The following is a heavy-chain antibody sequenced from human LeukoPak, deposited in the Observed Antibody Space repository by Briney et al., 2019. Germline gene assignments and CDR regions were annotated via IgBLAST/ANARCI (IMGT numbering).Heavy chain of an antibody. Sequence: PGGTLRLSCAASGFTFSSYGMSWVRQAPGKGLEWVSVIYSGGSTYYADSVKGRFTISRDNSKNTLYLQMNSLRAEDTAVYYCARGYQYSTGWYYFDYWGQGTLVTVSS. CDR3: ARGYQYSTGWYYFDY. J-gene: IGHJ4*02. D-gene: IGHD6-19*01. V-gene: IGHV3-23*03. CDR1: GFTFSSYG. CDR2: IYSGGST.